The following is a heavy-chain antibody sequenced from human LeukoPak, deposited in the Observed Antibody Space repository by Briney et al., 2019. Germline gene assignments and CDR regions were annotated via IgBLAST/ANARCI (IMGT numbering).Heavy chain of an antibody. D-gene: IGHD3-10*01. CDR3: ARDLAWFGELFASFDY. J-gene: IGHJ4*02. Sequence: GRSLRLSCAASGFTFSSYAMHWVRQAPGKGLEWVAVISYDGSNKYYADSVKGRFTISRDNSKNTLYLQMNSLRAEDTAVYYCARDLAWFGELFASFDYWGQGTLVTVSS. CDR2: ISYDGSNK. V-gene: IGHV3-30*04. CDR1: GFTFSSYA.